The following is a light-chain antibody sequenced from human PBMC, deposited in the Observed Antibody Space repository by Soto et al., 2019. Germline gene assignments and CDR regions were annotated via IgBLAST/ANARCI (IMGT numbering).Light chain of an antibody. CDR2: KAS. CDR3: QQYNSYSPLT. Sequence: IQLTQSPSSLSASVGDRVTATCRASQSISSWLAWYQQKPGKAPKLLIYKASGLESGVPSRFSGSGSGTDFTLTISSLQPDDFATYYCQQYNSYSPLTFGGGTKVDIK. V-gene: IGKV1-5*03. J-gene: IGKJ4*01. CDR1: QSISSW.